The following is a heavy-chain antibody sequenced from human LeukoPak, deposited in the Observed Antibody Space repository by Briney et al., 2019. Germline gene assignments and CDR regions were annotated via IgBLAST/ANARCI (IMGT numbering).Heavy chain of an antibody. CDR2: IYPGDSDT. CDR1: GYTFTSYW. Sequence: GESLKISCKGSGYTFTSYWIGWVRQMPGKGLEWMGIIYPGDSDTRHSPSFQGQVTISADKSISTAYLQWSSLKASDTAVYYCGRYSSGYPLYYYGMDVWGQGTTVTVSS. CDR3: GRYSSGYPLYYYGMDV. V-gene: IGHV5-51*01. J-gene: IGHJ6*02. D-gene: IGHD3-22*01.